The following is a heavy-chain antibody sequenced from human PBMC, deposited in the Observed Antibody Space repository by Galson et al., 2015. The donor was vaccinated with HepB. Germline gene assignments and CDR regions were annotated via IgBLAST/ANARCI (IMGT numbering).Heavy chain of an antibody. V-gene: IGHV3-23*01. CDR1: GFTFSSYA. Sequence: SLRLSCAASGFTFSSYAMSWVRQAPGKGLEWVSAISGSGGSTYYADSVKSRFTISRDNSKNTLYLQMNSLRAEDTAVYYCAKGEHIVVVIAIPFDYWGQGTLVTVSS. CDR3: AKGEHIVVVIAIPFDY. D-gene: IGHD2-21*01. J-gene: IGHJ4*02. CDR2: ISGSGGST.